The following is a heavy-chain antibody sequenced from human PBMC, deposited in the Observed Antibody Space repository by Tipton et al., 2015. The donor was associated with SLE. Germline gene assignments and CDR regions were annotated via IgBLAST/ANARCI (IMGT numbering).Heavy chain of an antibody. V-gene: IGHV4-34*01. D-gene: IGHD1-1*01. CDR3: TRATGNEDY. CDR2: INHSGII. J-gene: IGHJ4*02. CDR1: GGSFSGYN. Sequence: TLSLTCAVYGGSFSGYNWNWIRQSPGKGLEWIGEINHSGIINYNPALKSRVIVSIDTSKSQFSLKMNSVSAADTAVYYCTRATGNEDYWGQGTLVTVSS.